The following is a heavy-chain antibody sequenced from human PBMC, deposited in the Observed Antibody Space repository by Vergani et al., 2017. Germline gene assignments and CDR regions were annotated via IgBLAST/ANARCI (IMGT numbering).Heavy chain of an antibody. CDR1: GYTFTNYY. V-gene: IGHV1-46*03. CDR2: INPSGGST. Sequence: QVLLVQSGAEVKKPGASVRVSCNTSGYTFTNYYIHWVRQAPGQGLEWMGIINPSGGSTTYAQQFQGRLTMTRDTSTSTVYMDLSNLRSEDPAVYYCARPHGDILPPDPGRLDYWGQGTLVTVSS. CDR3: ARPHGDILPPDPGRLDY. J-gene: IGHJ4*02.